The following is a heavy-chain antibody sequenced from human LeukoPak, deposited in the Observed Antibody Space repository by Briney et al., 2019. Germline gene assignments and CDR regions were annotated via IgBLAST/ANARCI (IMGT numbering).Heavy chain of an antibody. V-gene: IGHV4-4*02. J-gene: IGHJ3*02. CDR3: ARPLVEMATITAFDI. CDR1: GGSISSSNW. CDR2: IYHSGST. D-gene: IGHD5-24*01. Sequence: PSETLSLTCAVSGGSISSSNWRSWVRQPPGKGLEWIGEIYHSGSTNYNPSLKSRVTISVDTSKNQFSLKLSSVTAADTAVYYCARPLVEMATITAFDIWGQGTMVTVSS.